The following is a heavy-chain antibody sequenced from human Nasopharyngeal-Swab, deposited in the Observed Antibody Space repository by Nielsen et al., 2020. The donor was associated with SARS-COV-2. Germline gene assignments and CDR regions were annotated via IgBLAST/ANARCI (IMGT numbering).Heavy chain of an antibody. CDR3: ARGTYYDILTGLMFDP. V-gene: IGHV1-8*01. CDR2: MNPNSGNT. Sequence: ASVKVSCKASGYTFTSYDINWVRQATGQGLEWMGWMNPNSGNTGYAQKFQGRVTMTRNTSISTAYMKLSSLRSEDTAVYYCARGTYYDILTGLMFDPWGQGTLVTVSS. J-gene: IGHJ5*02. CDR1: GYTFTSYD. D-gene: IGHD3-9*01.